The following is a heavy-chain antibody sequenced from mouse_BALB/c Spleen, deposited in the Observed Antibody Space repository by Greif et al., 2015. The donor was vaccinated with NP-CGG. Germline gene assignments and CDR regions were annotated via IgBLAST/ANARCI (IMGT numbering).Heavy chain of an antibody. CDR3: AREYGNYFDY. Sequence: VQLQQSGGGLVQPGGSLRLSCATSGFTFTDYYMSWVRQPPGKALEWSGFIRDKANGYTTEYSASVKGRFTISRDNSQSILYLQMNTLRAEDSATYYCAREYGNYFDYWGQGTTLTVSS. D-gene: IGHD2-10*02. CDR1: GFTFTDYY. J-gene: IGHJ2*01. CDR2: IRDKANGYTT. V-gene: IGHV7-3*02.